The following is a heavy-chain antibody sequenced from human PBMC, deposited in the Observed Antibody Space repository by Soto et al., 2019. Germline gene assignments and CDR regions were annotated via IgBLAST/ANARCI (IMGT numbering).Heavy chain of an antibody. Sequence: PSYTLSLTCTFSGFSIISGVYYWILIRQHPGKGLEWIGYIYYSGSTYYNPSLKSRVTISVDTSKNQFSLKLSSVTAADTAVYYGAGDTVNMIGHDDVDIWGKGTRV. CDR1: GFSIISGVYY. CDR3: AGDTVNMIGHDDVDI. V-gene: IGHV4-31*03. D-gene: IGHD3-22*01. J-gene: IGHJ3*02. CDR2: IYYSGST.